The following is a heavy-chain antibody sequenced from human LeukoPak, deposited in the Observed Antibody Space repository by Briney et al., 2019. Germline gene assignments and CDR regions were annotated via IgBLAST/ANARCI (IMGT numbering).Heavy chain of an antibody. J-gene: IGHJ4*02. Sequence: ASVKVSCKASGYTFTSYGISWVRQAPGQGLEWMGWINTNTGNPTYAQGFTGRFVFSLDTSVSTAYLQISSLKAEDTAVYYCARDGYNMHLGADYWGQGTLVTVSS. D-gene: IGHD5-24*01. V-gene: IGHV7-4-1*02. CDR3: ARDGYNMHLGADY. CDR2: INTNTGNP. CDR1: GYTFTSYG.